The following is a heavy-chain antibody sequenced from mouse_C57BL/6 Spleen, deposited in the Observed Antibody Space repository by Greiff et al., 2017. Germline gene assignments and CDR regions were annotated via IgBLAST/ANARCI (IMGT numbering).Heavy chain of an antibody. J-gene: IGHJ2*01. Sequence: EVMLVESGGGLVKPGGSLKLSCAASGFTFSSYAMSWVRQTPEKRLEWVATISDGGSSTSYPDNVKGRFTISRDNAKNHLYLQMSHMKSEDTAMYYCARDNCSNYGDYWGQGTTLTVSS. CDR3: ARDNCSNYGDY. CDR2: ISDGGSST. CDR1: GFTFSSYA. V-gene: IGHV5-4*01. D-gene: IGHD2-5*01.